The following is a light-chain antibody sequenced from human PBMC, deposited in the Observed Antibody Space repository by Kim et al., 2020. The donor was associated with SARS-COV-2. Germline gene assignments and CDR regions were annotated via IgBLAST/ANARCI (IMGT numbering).Light chain of an antibody. J-gene: IGLJ3*02. CDR2: EDS. CDR1: KLGDKY. CDR3: QAWDSSTWV. V-gene: IGLV3-1*01. Sequence: VSPGQTASITCSGDKLGDKYACWYRQKPGQSPVLVIYEDSKRPSGIPERFSGSNSGNTATLTLSGTQAMDEADYYCQAWDSSTWVFGGGTQLTVL.